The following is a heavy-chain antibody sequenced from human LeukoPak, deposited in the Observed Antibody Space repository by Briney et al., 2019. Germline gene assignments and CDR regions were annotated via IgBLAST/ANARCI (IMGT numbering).Heavy chain of an antibody. CDR2: IYHSGST. V-gene: IGHV4-4*02. CDR1: GGSISSSNW. D-gene: IGHD6-13*01. Sequence: SETLSLTCAVSGGSISSSNWWSWVRQPPVKGLEWIGEIYHSGSTNYNPSLKSRVTISVDTSKNQFSLKLSSVTAADTAVYYCARDRIAAAKSFDYWGQGTLVTVSS. J-gene: IGHJ4*02. CDR3: ARDRIAAAKSFDY.